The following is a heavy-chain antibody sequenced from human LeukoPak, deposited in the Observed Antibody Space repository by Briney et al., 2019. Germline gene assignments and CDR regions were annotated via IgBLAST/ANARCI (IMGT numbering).Heavy chain of an antibody. CDR3: ARSKIDYYGSGPNYFDY. V-gene: IGHV1-18*01. Sequence: WASVKVSCKASGYTFTSYGISWVRQAPGQGLEWMGWISAYNGNTNYAQKLQGRVTMTTDTSTSTAYMELRSLRSDDTAVYYCARSKIDYYGSGPNYFDYWGQGTLVTVSS. D-gene: IGHD3-10*01. J-gene: IGHJ4*02. CDR1: GYTFTSYG. CDR2: ISAYNGNT.